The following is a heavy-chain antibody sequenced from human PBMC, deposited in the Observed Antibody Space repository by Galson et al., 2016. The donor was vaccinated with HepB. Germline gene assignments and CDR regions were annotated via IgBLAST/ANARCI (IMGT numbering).Heavy chain of an antibody. D-gene: IGHD2-21*01. J-gene: IGHJ6*02. CDR1: GFSFDDYK. Sequence: SLRLSCAASGFSFDDYKMHWVRQAPGKGLEWVSLITWDGDITSYADSVKGRFTISRDNSKNSLYLHMNSLTPGDTALYSCAKGASYSCMDVWGQGTTVTVSS. CDR2: ITWDGDIT. CDR3: AKGASYSCMDV. V-gene: IGHV3-43*01.